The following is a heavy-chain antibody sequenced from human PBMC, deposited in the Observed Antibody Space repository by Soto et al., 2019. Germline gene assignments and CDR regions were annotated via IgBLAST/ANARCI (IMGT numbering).Heavy chain of an antibody. CDR2: VFYRGNT. V-gene: IGHV4-39*01. Sequence: QLQLQESGPGLVKPSETLSLTCIVSGGSISRSPYYWGWIRQTPGKGLEWIASVFYRGNTFYNPSLQRRVTTSIDTSTHHFTLSLSSVTAPDTAVYSCARHPYSATSTLWWGQGTLVTVSS. CDR3: ARHPYSATSTLW. D-gene: IGHD2-15*01. J-gene: IGHJ4*02. CDR1: GGSISRSPYY.